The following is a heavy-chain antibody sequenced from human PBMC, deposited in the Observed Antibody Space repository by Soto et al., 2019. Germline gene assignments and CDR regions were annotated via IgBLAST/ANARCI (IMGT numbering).Heavy chain of an antibody. Sequence: SETLSLTCTVSGGSLIQSYWNWIRQTPGKGLEWIGGVYYTGRTNVNPSLKSRVSMSVDTSKNQFSLKLSSVTAADTAVYYCARRRSSSSSQRVFDYWGQGTLVTVSS. V-gene: IGHV4-59*12. CDR2: VYYTGRT. CDR3: ARRRSSSSSQRVFDY. CDR1: GGSLIQSY. D-gene: IGHD6-6*01. J-gene: IGHJ4*02.